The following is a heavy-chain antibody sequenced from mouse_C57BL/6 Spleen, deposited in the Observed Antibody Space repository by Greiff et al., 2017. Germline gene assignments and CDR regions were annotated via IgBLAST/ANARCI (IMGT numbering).Heavy chain of an antibody. CDR1: GFTFSNYW. Sequence: EVKVEESGGGLVQPGGSMKLSCVASGFTFSNYWMNWVRQSPEKGLEWVAQIRLKSDNYATNYAESVKGRFTISRDDSKSSVYLQMNNLRAEDTGIYYCTALFDYWGQGTTLTVSS. J-gene: IGHJ2*01. V-gene: IGHV6-3*01. CDR2: IRLKSDNYAT. CDR3: TALFDY.